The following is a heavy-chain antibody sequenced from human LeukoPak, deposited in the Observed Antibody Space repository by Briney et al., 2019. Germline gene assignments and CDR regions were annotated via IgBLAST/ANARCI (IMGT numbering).Heavy chain of an antibody. CDR1: GFTFSSYA. V-gene: IGHV3-23*01. J-gene: IGHJ4*02. CDR3: PTYSSGYYYFDY. Sequence: GGSLRLSCAASGFTFSSYAMSWVRQAPGKGLEWVSAISGSGGSTYYADSVKGRFTISRDNSKNTLYLQMNSLRAEDTAVYYCPTYSSGYYYFDYWGQGTLVTVSS. CDR2: ISGSGGST. D-gene: IGHD3-22*01.